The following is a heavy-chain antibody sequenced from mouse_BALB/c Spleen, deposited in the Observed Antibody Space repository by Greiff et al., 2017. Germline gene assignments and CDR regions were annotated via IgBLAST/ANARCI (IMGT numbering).Heavy chain of an antibody. J-gene: IGHJ3*01. Sequence: VKLQESGPQLVRPGASVKISCKASGYSFTSYWMHWVKQRPGQGLEWIGMIDPSDSETRLNQKFKDKATLTVDKSSSTAYMQLSSPTSEDSAVYYCAIMITVSWFAYWGQGTLVTVSA. V-gene: IGHV1S126*01. CDR3: AIMITVSWFAY. D-gene: IGHD2-4*01. CDR1: GYSFTSYW. CDR2: IDPSDSET.